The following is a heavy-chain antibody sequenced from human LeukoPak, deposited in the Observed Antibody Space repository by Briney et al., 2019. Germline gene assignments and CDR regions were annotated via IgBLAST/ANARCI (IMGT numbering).Heavy chain of an antibody. Sequence: SQTLSLTCTVSGGFIGSGGYYWTWIRQYPGKGLEWIGYIYYSGSTYYNPSLKSRVTMSVDTSKNQFSLKLSSVTAADTAVYYWARMPLWFGEGGNWFEPWGQGTLVTVSS. CDR2: IYYSGST. CDR1: GGFIGSGGYY. CDR3: ARMPLWFGEGGNWFEP. D-gene: IGHD3-10*01. J-gene: IGHJ5*02. V-gene: IGHV4-31*03.